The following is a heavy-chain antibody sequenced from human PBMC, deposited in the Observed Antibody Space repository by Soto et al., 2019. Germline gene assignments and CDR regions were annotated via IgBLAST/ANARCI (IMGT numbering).Heavy chain of an antibody. V-gene: IGHV4-59*08. CDR2: IYYSGST. J-gene: IGHJ2*01. Sequence: QVQLQESGPGLVKPSETLSLTCTVSGGSISSYYWSWIRQPPGKGLEWIGYIYYSGSTNYNPSLTSRVTISVDTSKNQFSLKLSSLTAADTAVYYCARFNWYFDLWGRGTLVTVSS. CDR3: ARFNWYFDL. CDR1: GGSISSYY.